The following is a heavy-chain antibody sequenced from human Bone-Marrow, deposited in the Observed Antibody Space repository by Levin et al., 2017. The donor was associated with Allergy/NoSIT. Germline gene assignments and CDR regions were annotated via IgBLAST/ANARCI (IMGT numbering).Heavy chain of an antibody. V-gene: IGHV3-21*01. Sequence: GESLKISCAASGFTFSSYSMNWVRQAPGKGLEWVSSISSSSSYIYYADSVKGRFTISRDNAKNSLYLQMNSLRAEDTAVYYCARLYSSSWDGWFDPWGQGTLVTVSS. J-gene: IGHJ5*02. CDR3: ARLYSSSWDGWFDP. CDR1: GFTFSSYS. D-gene: IGHD6-13*01. CDR2: ISSSSSYI.